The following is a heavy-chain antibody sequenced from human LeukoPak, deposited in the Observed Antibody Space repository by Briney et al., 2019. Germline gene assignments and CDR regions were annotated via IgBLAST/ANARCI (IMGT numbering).Heavy chain of an antibody. CDR1: GFTFSSYS. V-gene: IGHV3-7*01. J-gene: IGHJ4*02. Sequence: GGSLRLSCAASGFTFSSYSMNWVRQAPGKGLEWVAIIKQDASEKYYVDSVRGRFTISRDNAKNSVYLQMNSLRAEDTAVYYCVREGQTAWNDYWGQGTLATVSS. CDR3: VREGQTAWNDY. CDR2: IKQDASEK. D-gene: IGHD5-18*01.